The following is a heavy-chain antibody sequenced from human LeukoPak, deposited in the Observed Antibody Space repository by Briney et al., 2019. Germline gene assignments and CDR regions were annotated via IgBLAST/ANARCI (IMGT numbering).Heavy chain of an antibody. D-gene: IGHD6-13*01. V-gene: IGHV4-39*02. J-gene: IGHJ4*02. CDR2: INYSGST. Sequence: SETLSLTCTVSGDSISSSSYYWGWIRQPPGKGLEWIGSINYSGSTYYNSSLKSRVTISVDTSKNQFSLKLSSMTAADTAVYYCARGAAVRILCSFDYWGQGTLGTVSS. CDR1: GDSISSSSYY. CDR3: ARGAAVRILCSFDY.